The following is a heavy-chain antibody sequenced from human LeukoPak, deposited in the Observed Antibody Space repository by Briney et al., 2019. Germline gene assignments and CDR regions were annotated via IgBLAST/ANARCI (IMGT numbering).Heavy chain of an antibody. CDR3: ARGEFGDYYYFYMDV. Sequence: GGSLRLSCATSGFTFSNYEMNWVRQAPGKGLEWISYLTTSGSTKYYADSVKGRFTISRDNAKNSLFLQMNSLRAEDTATYYCARGEFGDYYYFYMDVWGKGTTVTVSS. V-gene: IGHV3-48*03. CDR1: GFTFSNYE. CDR2: LTTSGSTK. J-gene: IGHJ6*03. D-gene: IGHD2/OR15-2a*01.